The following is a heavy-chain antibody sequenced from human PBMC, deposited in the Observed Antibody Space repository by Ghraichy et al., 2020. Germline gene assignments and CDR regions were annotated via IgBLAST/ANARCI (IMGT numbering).Heavy chain of an antibody. CDR1: GFTFSSYN. Sequence: GGSLRLSCAASGFTFSSYNMNWVRQAPGKGLEWVSYISSSSSTIYYADSVKGRFTISRDNAKNSLYLQMNSLRDEDTAVYYCARIRRYCSLTTCPERYTRDVWGQRATGTVAS. CDR3: ARIRRYCSLTTCPERYTRDV. J-gene: IGHJ6*02. D-gene: IGHD2-2*01. CDR2: ISSSSSTI. V-gene: IGHV3-48*02.